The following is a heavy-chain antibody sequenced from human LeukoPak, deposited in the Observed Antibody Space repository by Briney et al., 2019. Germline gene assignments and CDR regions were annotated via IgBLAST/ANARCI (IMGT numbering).Heavy chain of an antibody. J-gene: IGHJ4*02. CDR2: ISSSSSYI. Sequence: GGSLRLSCAVSGFTLSSYIMSWVRQGPGKGLKWVSFISSSSSYIYYADSVKGRFTISRDNAENSLYLQMNSLRVEDTAVYYCAKVKGRHIVVVTATGRYFYFWGQGTLVTVSS. V-gene: IGHV3-21*01. CDR3: AKVKGRHIVVVTATGRYFYF. D-gene: IGHD2-21*02. CDR1: GFTLSSYI.